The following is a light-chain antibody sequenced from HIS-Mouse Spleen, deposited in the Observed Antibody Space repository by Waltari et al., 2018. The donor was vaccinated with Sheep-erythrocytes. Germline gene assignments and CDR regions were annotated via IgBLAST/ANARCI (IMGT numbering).Light chain of an antibody. CDR2: LGS. Sequence: DIVMTQSPLSLPVTPGEPASISCRSSQSLLHSNGYNYLDWYLQKPGQSPQLLIYLGSNRASGVPDRFSGSGSGTDFTLKISRVEAEDVGVYYCSSYAGSNNWVFGGGTK. J-gene: IGKJ4*02. CDR1: QSLLHSNGYNY. V-gene: IGKV2-28*01. CDR3: SSYAGSNNWV.